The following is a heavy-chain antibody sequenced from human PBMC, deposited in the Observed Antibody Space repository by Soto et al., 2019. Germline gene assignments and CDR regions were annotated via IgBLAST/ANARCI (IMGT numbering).Heavy chain of an antibody. CDR3: ARDPTPNYDVLTGYCDY. CDR2: INPNTGAT. J-gene: IGHJ4*02. D-gene: IGHD3-9*01. CDR1: GYSFTGYY. V-gene: IGHV1-2*02. Sequence: GASVKVSCKASGYSFTGYYMYWVRQAPGQGLEWMGWINPNTGATNFAQKFQGRVTMTRDTSINTAYMELSRLRSDDTAAYYCARDPTPNYDVLTGYCDYWGQGTLVTVSS.